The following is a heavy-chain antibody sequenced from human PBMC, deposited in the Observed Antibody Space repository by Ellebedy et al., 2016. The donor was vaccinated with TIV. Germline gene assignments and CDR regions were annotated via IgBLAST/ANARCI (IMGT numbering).Heavy chain of an antibody. Sequence: GGSLRLXXVRLGFTFSDSVMPWVRQDPGKGLDWVAGISVDGRAVHYPDSVKGRFTISRDNAQNTVYLQMNSLRLEDTAVYYCVRGWYSSGHCDVFAMWGQGTIVTVS. CDR3: VRGWYSSGHCDVFAM. J-gene: IGHJ3*02. CDR2: ISVDGRAV. CDR1: GFTFSDSV. V-gene: IGHV3-30*03. D-gene: IGHD6-19*01.